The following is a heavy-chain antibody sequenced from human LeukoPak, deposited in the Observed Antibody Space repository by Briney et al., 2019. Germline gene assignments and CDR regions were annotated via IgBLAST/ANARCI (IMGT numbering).Heavy chain of an antibody. D-gene: IGHD3-10*01. Sequence: GGSLRLSCAASGFTFSSYSMNWVRQAPGKGLEWVSAISGSGGSTYYADSVKGRFTISRDNSKNTLYLQMNSLRAEDTAVYYCAKEVGVFGAFDTWGQGTMVTVSS. J-gene: IGHJ3*02. CDR1: GFTFSSYS. CDR2: ISGSGGST. V-gene: IGHV3-23*01. CDR3: AKEVGVFGAFDT.